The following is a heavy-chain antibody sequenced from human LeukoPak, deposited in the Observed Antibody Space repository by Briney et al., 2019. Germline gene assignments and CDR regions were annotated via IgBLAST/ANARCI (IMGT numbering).Heavy chain of an antibody. J-gene: IGHJ4*02. CDR1: GFTFSSYA. CDR3: AKNYDILTGLGEDY. D-gene: IGHD3-9*01. Sequence: GGSLRLSCAASGFTFSSYAMSWVRQAPGKGLEWVSAISGSGGSTYYADSVKGRFTISRDNSKNTLYLQMNSLRAEDTAVYYCAKNYDILTGLGEDYWGQGTLVTVSS. V-gene: IGHV3-23*01. CDR2: ISGSGGST.